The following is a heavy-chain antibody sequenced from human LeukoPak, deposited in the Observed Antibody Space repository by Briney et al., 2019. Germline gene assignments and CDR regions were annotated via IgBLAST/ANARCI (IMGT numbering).Heavy chain of an antibody. V-gene: IGHV3-74*01. CDR2: INTDGSST. Sequence: GGSLRLSCSASGFTLSNYWIHWVRQAPGKGLVWVSRINTDGSSTNYADFVRGRFTVSRDSAKNTLYLQMNSLRVEDTAVYYCAKDSSTGYYYYYMDVWGKGTTVTISS. D-gene: IGHD4-17*01. CDR3: AKDSSTGYYYYYMDV. J-gene: IGHJ6*03. CDR1: GFTLSNYW.